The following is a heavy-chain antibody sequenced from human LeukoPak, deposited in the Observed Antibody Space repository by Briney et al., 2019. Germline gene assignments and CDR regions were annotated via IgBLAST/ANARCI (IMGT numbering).Heavy chain of an antibody. D-gene: IGHD3/OR15-3a*01. CDR1: GDSVSSNTAA. CDR3: ARDGPPTYDAFDI. V-gene: IGHV6-1*01. CDR2: TYYRSQWYN. J-gene: IGHJ3*02. Sequence: SQTLSHSCAISGDSVSSNTAAWNWIRQSPSRGLESLGLTYYRSQWYNDYAVSVKSRITIHPDTSKIQFSLQLQSVTPEDTTVYYCARDGPPTYDAFDIWGGGAMVTVFS.